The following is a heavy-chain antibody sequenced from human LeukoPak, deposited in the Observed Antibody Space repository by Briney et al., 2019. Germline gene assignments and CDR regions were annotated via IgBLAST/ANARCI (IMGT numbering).Heavy chain of an antibody. D-gene: IGHD1-26*01. CDR1: GGSARRYY. J-gene: IGHJ3*02. CDR3: VRDWEGFNFDI. Sequence: PSETLSLTCIVSGGSARRYYWSWIRQPPPERLEWIAYIHNSGSTNYNPSLKSRVAISVDTSKNQFSLKLRSVTAADTAVYYCVRDWEGFNFDIWGQGTMVTVSS. CDR2: IHNSGST. V-gene: IGHV4-59*02.